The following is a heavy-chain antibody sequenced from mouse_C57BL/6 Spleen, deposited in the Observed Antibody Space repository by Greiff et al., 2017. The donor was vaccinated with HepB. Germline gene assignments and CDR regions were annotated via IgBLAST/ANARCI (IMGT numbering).Heavy chain of an antibody. D-gene: IGHD2-2*01. CDR2: ISDGGSYT. J-gene: IGHJ2*01. CDR3: ARGRLRTLYYFDY. CDR1: GFTFSSYA. Sequence: VQLKESGGGLVKPGGSLKLSCAASGFTFSSYAMSWVRQTPEKRLEWVATISDGGSYTYYPDNVKGRFTISRDNAKNNLYLQMSHLKSEDTAMYYCARGRLRTLYYFDYWGQGTTLTVSS. V-gene: IGHV5-4*01.